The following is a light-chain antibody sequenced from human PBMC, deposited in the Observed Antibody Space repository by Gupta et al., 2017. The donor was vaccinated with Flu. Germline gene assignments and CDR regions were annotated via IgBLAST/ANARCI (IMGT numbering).Light chain of an antibody. Sequence: ISCRSRQGLVYSDGNTYLHWFRQRPGQSPRRLRPLVSSRYSGVPDRFSGRGSGTYFTLGISRVEADDVGVYYCMQVAHWPWTFGQGTKVEI. CDR2: LVS. V-gene: IGKV2-30*01. CDR3: MQVAHWPWT. J-gene: IGKJ1*01. CDR1: QGLVYSDGNTY.